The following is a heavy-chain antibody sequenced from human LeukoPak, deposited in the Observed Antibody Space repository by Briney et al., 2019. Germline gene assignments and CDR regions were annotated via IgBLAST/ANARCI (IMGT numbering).Heavy chain of an antibody. CDR3: ARAYSSSPNLFEY. CDR2: IYPGDSDT. V-gene: IGHV5-51*01. D-gene: IGHD6-13*01. CDR1: GYSFTSYW. J-gene: IGHJ4*02. Sequence: GESLKISCKGSGYSFTSYWIGWVRQMPGKGLEWMGIIYPGDSDTRYSPSFQGQVTISADKSISTAYLQWGSLKASDSAMYYCARAYSSSPNLFEYWGQGNLVTVSS.